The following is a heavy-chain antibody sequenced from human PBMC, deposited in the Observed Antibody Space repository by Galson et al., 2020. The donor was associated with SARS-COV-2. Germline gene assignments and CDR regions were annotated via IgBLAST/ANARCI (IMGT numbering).Heavy chain of an antibody. D-gene: IGHD3-10*01. CDR2: ISFSGST. CDR3: ARARWFEGYFDP. CDR1: GGSISSFF. V-gene: IGHV4-59*01. Sequence: SETLSLTCTVSGGSISSFFWNWIRQPPGKGLEWIGSISFSGSTHYNPSFKSRVTISIDTSKNQFPLSLRTVTAVDTATSYCARARWFEGYFDPWGQGTLVNVSS. J-gene: IGHJ5*02.